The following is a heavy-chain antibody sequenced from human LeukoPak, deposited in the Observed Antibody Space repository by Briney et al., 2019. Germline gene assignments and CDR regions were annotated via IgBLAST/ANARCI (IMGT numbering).Heavy chain of an antibody. CDR3: ARGGYYDSSGYYYPFDY. CDR1: GYTFTDYY. CDR2: INPNSGGT. D-gene: IGHD3-22*01. Sequence: ASVKVSCKASGYTFTDYYMHWVRQAPGQGLEWMGWINPNSGGTNSAQKFQGRVTMTRDTSISTAYMELRRLRSDDTAVYYCARGGYYDSSGYYYPFDYWGQGTLVTVSS. J-gene: IGHJ4*02. V-gene: IGHV1-2*02.